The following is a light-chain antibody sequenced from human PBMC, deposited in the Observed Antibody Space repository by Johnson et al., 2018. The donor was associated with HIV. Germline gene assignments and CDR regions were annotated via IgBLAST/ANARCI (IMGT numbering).Light chain of an antibody. CDR3: GTWDSSLSAYV. CDR1: SSNIGNNY. CDR2: DNN. Sequence: QSVLTQPPSVSAAPGQKVTISCSGSSSNIGNNYVSWYQQLPGTAPRIVTYDNNKRPSGIPDRFSGSKYGTSGTLDITGLQTGDEADYYCGTWDSSLSAYVFGTGTEVTVL. J-gene: IGLJ1*01. V-gene: IGLV1-51*01.